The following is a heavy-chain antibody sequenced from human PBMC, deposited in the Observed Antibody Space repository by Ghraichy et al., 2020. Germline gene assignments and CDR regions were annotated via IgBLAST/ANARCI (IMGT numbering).Heavy chain of an antibody. J-gene: IGHJ5*02. CDR3: TIEGPSRYSSGPQYH. CDR2: IKSKTDGGTT. V-gene: IGHV3-15*01. CDR1: GFTFSNAW. Sequence: GGSLRLSCAASGFTFSNAWMSWVRQAPGKGLEWVGRIKSKTDGGTTDYAAPVKGRFTISRDDSKNTLYLQMNSLKTEDTAVYYCTIEGPSRYSSGPQYHWGQGTLVTVSS. D-gene: IGHD6-19*01.